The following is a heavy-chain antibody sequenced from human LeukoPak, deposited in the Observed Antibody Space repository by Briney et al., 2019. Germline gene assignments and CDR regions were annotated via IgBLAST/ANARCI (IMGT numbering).Heavy chain of an antibody. CDR3: ARDRHPGGGWFDP. V-gene: IGHV4-4*07. D-gene: IGHD4-23*01. CDR2: IYTSGNT. Sequence: PSETLSLTCSVSGASISSYYWSWIRQPAGKGLEWIGRIYTSGNTNYNPSLKSRVTMSVDTSNNQFSLKLTSVTAADTAVYYCARDRHPGGGWFDPWGQGTLVTVSS. CDR1: GASISSYY. J-gene: IGHJ5*02.